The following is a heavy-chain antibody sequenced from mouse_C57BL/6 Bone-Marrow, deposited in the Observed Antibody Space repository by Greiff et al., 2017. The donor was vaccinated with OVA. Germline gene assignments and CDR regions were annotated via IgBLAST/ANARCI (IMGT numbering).Heavy chain of an antibody. J-gene: IGHJ2*01. CDR2: INPGSGGT. D-gene: IGHD1-1*01. Sequence: VMLVESGAELVRPGTSVKVSCKASGYAFTNYLIEWVKQRPGQGLEWIGVINPGSGGTNYNEKFKGKATLTADKSSSTAYMQLSSLTSEDSAVYFCARRNYGSLYYFDYWGQGTTLTVSS. V-gene: IGHV1-54*01. CDR1: GYAFTNYL. CDR3: ARRNYGSLYYFDY.